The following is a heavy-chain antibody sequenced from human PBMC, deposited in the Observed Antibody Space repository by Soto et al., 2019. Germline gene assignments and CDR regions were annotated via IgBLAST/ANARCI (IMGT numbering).Heavy chain of an antibody. CDR2: IWYDGSNK. V-gene: IGHV3-33*01. J-gene: IGHJ6*02. CDR3: AREPPRSAYYYYGMDV. Sequence: QVQLVESGGGVVQPGRSLRLSCAASGFTFSSYGMHWVRQAPGKGLEWVAVIWYDGSNKYYADSVKGRFTISRDNSKNTLYLQMNSLRPEDTAVYYCAREPPRSAYYYYGMDVWGQGTTVTVSS. CDR1: GFTFSSYG.